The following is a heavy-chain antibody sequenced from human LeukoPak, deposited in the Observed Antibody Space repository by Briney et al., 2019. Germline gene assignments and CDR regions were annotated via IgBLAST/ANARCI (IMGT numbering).Heavy chain of an antibody. D-gene: IGHD6-6*01. J-gene: IGHJ4*02. Sequence: EGSLRLSCTASGFSFSGHWMRWARQLPGKGLVWVSRISPTGSTTSYADSVKGRFTVSRDNAKNTLYLQVNNLRAEDTAVYYCARGPNSNWSGLDFWGQGTLLTVSS. CDR3: ARGPNSNWSGLDF. CDR2: ISPTGSTT. CDR1: GFSFSGHW. V-gene: IGHV3-74*01.